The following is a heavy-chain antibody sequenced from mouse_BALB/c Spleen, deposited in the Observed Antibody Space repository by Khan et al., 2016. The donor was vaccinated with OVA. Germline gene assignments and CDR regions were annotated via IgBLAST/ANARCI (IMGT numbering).Heavy chain of an antibody. CDR1: GFTFNNYA. CDR3: ARQGGIYDGPFDY. D-gene: IGHD2-3*01. J-gene: IGHJ2*01. V-gene: IGHV5-9-3*01. CDR2: VSSGGSYT. Sequence: EVELVESGGGLVKPGGSLKLSCAASGFTFNNYAMSWVRQTPEKRLEWVATVSSGGSYTYYPDNVTGRFTISRDNAESTLYLQMSSLRSEDTAMYYCARQGGIYDGPFDYWGQGTTLTVSS.